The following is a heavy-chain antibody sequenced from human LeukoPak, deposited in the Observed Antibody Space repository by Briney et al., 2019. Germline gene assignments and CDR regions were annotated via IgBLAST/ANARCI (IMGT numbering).Heavy chain of an antibody. D-gene: IGHD4-11*01. J-gene: IGHJ6*03. CDR3: ARRSVTIYYMDV. CDR1: GFTFSSYE. V-gene: IGHV3-48*03. CDR2: ISSSGSTI. Sequence: GGSLRLSCAASGFTFSSYEMNWVRQAPGKGLEWVSYISSSGSTIYYADSVKGRFTISRDNAKNSLYLQMNSLRAEDTAVYYCARRSVTIYYMDVWGKGTTVTIPS.